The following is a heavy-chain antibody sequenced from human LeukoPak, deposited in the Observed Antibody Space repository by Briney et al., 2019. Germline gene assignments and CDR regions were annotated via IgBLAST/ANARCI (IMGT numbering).Heavy chain of an antibody. CDR1: GFTFSSYA. J-gene: IGHJ5*02. CDR2: ISSDGSKK. Sequence: GGSLRLSCAASGFTFSSYAMHWVRQAPGKGPEWVAVISSDGSKKYYADSVKGRFTISRDNSNSKNTLYLQMNSLRAEDTAVYYCAKDHQEQQPTQNLNWFDPWGQGTLVTVSS. CDR3: AKDHQEQQPTQNLNWFDP. D-gene: IGHD6-13*01. V-gene: IGHV3-30*18.